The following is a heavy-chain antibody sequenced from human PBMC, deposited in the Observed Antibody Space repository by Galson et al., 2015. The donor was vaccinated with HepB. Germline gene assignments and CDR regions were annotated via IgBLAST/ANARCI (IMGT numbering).Heavy chain of an antibody. CDR1: GFTFSSYW. J-gene: IGHJ4*02. V-gene: IGHV3-21*01. D-gene: IGHD6-13*01. CDR3: ARPGIAAAGPLGPPYYFDY. Sequence: SLRLSCAASGFTFSSYWMHWVRQAPGKGLEWVSSISSSSSYIYYADSVKGQFTISRDNAKNSLYLQMNSLRAEDTAVYYCARPGIAAAGPLGPPYYFDYWGQGTLVTVSS. CDR2: ISSSSSYI.